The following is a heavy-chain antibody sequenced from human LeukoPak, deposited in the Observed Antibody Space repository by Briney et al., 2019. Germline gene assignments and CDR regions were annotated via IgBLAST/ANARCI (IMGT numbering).Heavy chain of an antibody. CDR3: ARPPYSSSWPLDY. CDR1: GFTFSSHS. J-gene: IGHJ4*02. D-gene: IGHD6-13*01. CDR2: ISSDSVYI. Sequence: GGXLRLSCATSGFTFSSHSMDWVRQAPGKGLEWVASISSDSVYIYYAESVKGRFTISKDNAKNSLHLQMNSLRAEDTAVYYCARPPYSSSWPLDYWGQGTLVTVSS. V-gene: IGHV3-21*01.